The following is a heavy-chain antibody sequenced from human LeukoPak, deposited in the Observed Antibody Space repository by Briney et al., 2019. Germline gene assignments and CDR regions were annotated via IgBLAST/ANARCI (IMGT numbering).Heavy chain of an antibody. J-gene: IGHJ4*02. Sequence: GGSLRLSCAASGFIVSSNFMSWVRQAPGKGLEWVSIIYSGGSTYYADSVKGRFTISRDNSKNTLYLQMNSLRAEDTAVYYCATDGRSSGWYGFDYWGQGTLVTVSS. V-gene: IGHV3-66*01. CDR3: ATDGRSSGWYGFDY. CDR1: GFIVSSNF. D-gene: IGHD6-19*01. CDR2: IYSGGST.